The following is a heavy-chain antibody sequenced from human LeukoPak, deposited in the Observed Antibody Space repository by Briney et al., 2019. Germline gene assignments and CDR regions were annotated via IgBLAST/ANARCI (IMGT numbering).Heavy chain of an antibody. CDR3: ARDFRYYESSGYYAFDI. V-gene: IGHV4-59*01. CDR2: LYYSGST. D-gene: IGHD3-22*01. Sequence: SETLSLTCTVSGGSIRTYYWSWIRQAPGKGLEWIGYLYYSGSTNYNPSLKSRVTISVDTSKNQFSLKPSSVTAADTAVYYCARDFRYYESSGYYAFDIWGQGTMVTVSS. J-gene: IGHJ3*02. CDR1: GGSIRTYY.